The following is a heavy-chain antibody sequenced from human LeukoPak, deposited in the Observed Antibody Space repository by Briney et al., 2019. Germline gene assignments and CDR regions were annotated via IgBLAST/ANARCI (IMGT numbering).Heavy chain of an antibody. CDR2: INTNTGNP. Sequence: ASVKVSCKASGYTFTSYAMNWVRQAPGQGLEWMGWINTNTGNPTYAQGFTGRFVFSLDTSVSTAYLQISSLKAEDTAVYYCATGGRYGYFRGPDDYWGQGTLVTVSS. CDR1: GYTFTSYA. J-gene: IGHJ4*02. V-gene: IGHV7-4-1*02. CDR3: ATGGRYGYFRGPDDY. D-gene: IGHD5-18*01.